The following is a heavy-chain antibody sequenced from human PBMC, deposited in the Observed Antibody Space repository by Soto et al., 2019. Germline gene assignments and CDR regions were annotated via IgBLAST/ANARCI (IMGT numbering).Heavy chain of an antibody. J-gene: IGHJ4*02. Sequence: SETLSLTCPVAGGSVSSSDCYWGWIRQSPGKGLEWIGSIYYSGSTYYNPSLESRVTISVDKSKNQFSLKVISVTAADTAVYYCARLEGLATISYYFDYWGQGTLVTVSS. D-gene: IGHD3-9*01. CDR1: GGSVSSSDCY. CDR2: IYYSGST. V-gene: IGHV4-39*01. CDR3: ARLEGLATISYYFDY.